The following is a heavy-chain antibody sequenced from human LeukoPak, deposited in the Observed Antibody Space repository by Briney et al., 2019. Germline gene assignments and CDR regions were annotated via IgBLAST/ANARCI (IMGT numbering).Heavy chain of an antibody. D-gene: IGHD3-22*01. CDR2: IYYSGST. J-gene: IGHJ3*02. CDR1: GGSFSGYY. Sequence: KPSETLSLTCAVYGGSFSGYYWSWIRQHPGKGLEWIGYIYYSGSTYYNPSLKSRVTISVDTSKNQFSLKLSSVTAADTAVYYCARGTPSITMIVVVTSAFDIWGQGTMVTVSS. V-gene: IGHV4-31*11. CDR3: ARGTPSITMIVVVTSAFDI.